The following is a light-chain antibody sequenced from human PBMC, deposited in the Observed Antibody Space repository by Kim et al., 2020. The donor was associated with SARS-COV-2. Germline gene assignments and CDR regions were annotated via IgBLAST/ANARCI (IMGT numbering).Light chain of an antibody. V-gene: IGKV1-5*01. Sequence: ASVGDRVTISGRATQSIDTSLAWYQKRPGKAPSLLIFDAFALESGVPSRFTGSSSGTEFTLSITNLQPDDFAIYYCHQYDTYPWTFGQGTKVDIK. CDR2: DAF. CDR3: HQYDTYPWT. J-gene: IGKJ1*01. CDR1: QSIDTS.